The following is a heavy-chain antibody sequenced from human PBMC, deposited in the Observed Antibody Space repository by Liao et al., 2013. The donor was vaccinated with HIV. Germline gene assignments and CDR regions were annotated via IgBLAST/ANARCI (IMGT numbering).Heavy chain of an antibody. Sequence: QLQLQESGPGLVKPSETLSLTCTVSGGSISSSSYYWGWIRQPPGKGLEWIGSIYYSGSTYYNPSLKSRVTISVDTSKNQFSLKLSSVTAADTAVYYCARGGRGGYYVFHFDYWGQGTLVTVSS. D-gene: IGHD3-10*01. CDR3: ARGGRGGYYVFHFDY. J-gene: IGHJ4*02. CDR2: IYYSGST. CDR1: GGSISSSSYY. V-gene: IGHV4-39*07.